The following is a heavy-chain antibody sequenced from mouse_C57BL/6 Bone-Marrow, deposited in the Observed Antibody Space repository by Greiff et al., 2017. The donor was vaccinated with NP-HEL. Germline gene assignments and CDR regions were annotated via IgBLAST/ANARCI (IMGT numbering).Heavy chain of an antibody. CDR2: INPSNGGT. CDR1: GYTFTSYW. D-gene: IGHD2-5*01. Sequence: QVQLQQSGTELVKPGASVKLSCKASGYTFTSYWMHWVKQRPGQGLEWIGNINPSNGGTNYNEKFKSKATLTVDKSSSTAYMQLSSLTSEDSAVYYCARLGAGYSKDYYAMDYWGQGTSVTVSS. CDR3: ARLGAGYSKDYYAMDY. J-gene: IGHJ4*01. V-gene: IGHV1-53*01.